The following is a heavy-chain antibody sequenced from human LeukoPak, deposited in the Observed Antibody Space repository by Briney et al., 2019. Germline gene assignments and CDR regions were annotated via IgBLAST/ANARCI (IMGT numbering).Heavy chain of an antibody. CDR1: GYTFTGYY. V-gene: IGHV1-2*02. Sequence: ASVKVSCKASGYTFTGYYMHWVRQAPGHGLEWMGWINPNSGGTNYAQKFQGRVTMTRDTSISTAYMELSRLRSDDTAVYYCARDRRLLWFGEKLFDYWGQGTLVTVSS. CDR3: ARDRRLLWFGEKLFDY. J-gene: IGHJ4*02. CDR2: INPNSGGT. D-gene: IGHD3-10*01.